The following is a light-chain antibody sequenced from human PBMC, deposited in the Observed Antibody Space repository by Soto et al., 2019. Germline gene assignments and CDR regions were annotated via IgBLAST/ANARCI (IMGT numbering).Light chain of an antibody. Sequence: SALTQPPSASGSPGQSVTISCTGTSADVGDYNYVSWYQQHPDKAPKLILYEVTKRPSGVPDRFSGSKYGNTATLTVSGLQAEDEADYFCSSFAGRRIYVFGTGTKVTVL. CDR3: SSFAGRRIYV. CDR2: EVT. V-gene: IGLV2-8*01. J-gene: IGLJ1*01. CDR1: SADVGDYNY.